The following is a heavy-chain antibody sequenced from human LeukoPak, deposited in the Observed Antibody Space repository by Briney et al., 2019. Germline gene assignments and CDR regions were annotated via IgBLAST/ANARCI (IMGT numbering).Heavy chain of an antibody. CDR3: AREEADLGSRRMDV. V-gene: IGHV3-21*01. CDR2: ISSSSSYI. J-gene: IGHJ6*02. D-gene: IGHD2-15*01. Sequence: GGSLRLSCAASGFTFSSYSMNWVRQAPGKGLECVSSISSSSSYIYYADSVKGRFTISRDNAKNSLYLQMNSLRAEDTAVYYCAREEADLGSRRMDVWGQGTTVTVSS. CDR1: GFTFSSYS.